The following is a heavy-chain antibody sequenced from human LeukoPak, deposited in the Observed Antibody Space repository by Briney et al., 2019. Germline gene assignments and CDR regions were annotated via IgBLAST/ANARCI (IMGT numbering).Heavy chain of an antibody. CDR2: ISGSGGST. V-gene: IGHV3-23*01. CDR1: GFTFSSYA. Sequence: PGGSLRLSCAASGFTFSSYAMSWVRQAPGKGLEWVSAISGSGGSTYYADSVKGRFTISRDNSKNTLYLQVNSLRAEDTAVYYCAKEIAAAGRGYFQHWGQGTLVPSPQ. D-gene: IGHD6-13*01. CDR3: AKEIAAAGRGYFQH. J-gene: IGHJ1*01.